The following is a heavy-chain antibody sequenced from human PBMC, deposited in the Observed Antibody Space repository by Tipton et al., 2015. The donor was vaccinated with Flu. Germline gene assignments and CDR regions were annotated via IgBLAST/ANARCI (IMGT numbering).Heavy chain of an antibody. V-gene: IGHV3-21*01. J-gene: IGHJ4*02. CDR1: GFSFSGYS. CDR2: VSTSSSYR. CDR3: ARDRPPYDNSGDAFDY. Sequence: SLRLSCAASGFSFSGYSMNWVRQAPGKGLEWVSTVSTSSSYRYYADSVKGRFTISRDNAKNSLYLQMNSLRAEDTAVYYCARDRPPYDNSGDAFDYWGQGTLVTVSS. D-gene: IGHD3-22*01.